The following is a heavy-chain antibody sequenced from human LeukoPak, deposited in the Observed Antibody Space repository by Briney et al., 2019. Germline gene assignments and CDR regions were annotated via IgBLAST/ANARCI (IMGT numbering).Heavy chain of an antibody. D-gene: IGHD2-2*01. Sequence: PGGSLRLSCAASGFNFSSYSLNWVRQAPGKGLEWVSSISSSSSYIYYADSVKGRFTISRDNAKNSLYLQMNSLRAEDAAVYYCATGGGYCSSTSCFDYWGQGTLVTVSS. CDR2: ISSSSSYI. V-gene: IGHV3-21*01. CDR1: GFNFSSYS. CDR3: ATGGGYCSSTSCFDY. J-gene: IGHJ4*02.